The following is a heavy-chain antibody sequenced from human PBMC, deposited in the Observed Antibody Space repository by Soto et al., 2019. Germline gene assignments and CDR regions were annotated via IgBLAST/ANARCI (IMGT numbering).Heavy chain of an antibody. CDR2: IYYSGTT. Sequence: QVQLQESGPGLVKPSQTLSLTCTVSGGSIISGGYYWSWIRQHPGRGLEWIGYIYYSGTTYYNPSLKSRVTISVDTSENQFSLKLRSVTAADTAVYYCAKALGRDSHLDYWGQGTLVTVST. V-gene: IGHV4-31*03. D-gene: IGHD3-16*01. CDR3: AKALGRDSHLDY. J-gene: IGHJ4*02. CDR1: GGSIISGGYY.